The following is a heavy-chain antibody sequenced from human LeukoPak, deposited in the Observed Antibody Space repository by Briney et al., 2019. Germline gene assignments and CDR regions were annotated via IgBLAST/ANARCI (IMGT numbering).Heavy chain of an antibody. Sequence: ASVKVSCKVSGYTLTELSMHWVRPAPGKGLEWMGGFDPEDGETIYAQKFQGRVTMTEDTSTDTAYMELSSLRSEDTAVYYCATDLPYYYDSSGYHFDYWGQGTLVTVSS. J-gene: IGHJ4*02. V-gene: IGHV1-24*01. CDR2: FDPEDGET. CDR1: GYTLTELS. CDR3: ATDLPYYYDSSGYHFDY. D-gene: IGHD3-22*01.